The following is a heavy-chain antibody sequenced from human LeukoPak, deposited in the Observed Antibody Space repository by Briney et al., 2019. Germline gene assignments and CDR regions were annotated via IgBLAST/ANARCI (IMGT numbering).Heavy chain of an antibody. J-gene: IGHJ5*02. CDR1: GYTFTSYY. V-gene: IGHV1-46*03. CDR3: ARAMDGKGSSSYLKYNWFHP. CDR2: INPSGGST. Sequence: ASVQVSCKASGYTFTSYYMHWVRQAPGQGLEWMGIINPSGGSTSYAQKFQGRVTMTRDTSTSTVYMELSSLRSEDTAVYYCARAMDGKGSSSYLKYNWFHPWAQGTLVTVSS. D-gene: IGHD6-13*01.